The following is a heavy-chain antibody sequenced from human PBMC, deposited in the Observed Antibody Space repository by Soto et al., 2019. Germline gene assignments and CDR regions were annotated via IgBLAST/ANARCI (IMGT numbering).Heavy chain of an antibody. Sequence: SVKVSCKASGGTFSSYAISWVRQAPGQGLEWMGGIIPIFGTANYAQKFQGRVTITADESTSTAYMELSSLTSEDTAIYYCARGPFRPSAMDVWGQGTTVTVSS. V-gene: IGHV1-69*13. D-gene: IGHD3-10*01. CDR3: ARGPFRPSAMDV. CDR2: IIPIFGTA. CDR1: GGTFSSYA. J-gene: IGHJ6*02.